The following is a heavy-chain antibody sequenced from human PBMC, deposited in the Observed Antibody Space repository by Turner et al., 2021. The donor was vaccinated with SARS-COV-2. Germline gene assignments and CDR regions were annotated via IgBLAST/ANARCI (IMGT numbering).Heavy chain of an antibody. D-gene: IGHD2-2*01. J-gene: IGHJ5*02. CDR2: FEPEDGET. CDR3: ATGYQLRVNWIDP. Sequence: QVQLVQSGAEVKKPGASVKVSCKISGYTLTELSMYWVRQAPGKGLEWMGGFEPEDGETIYAQNLQGRVTMTEDTSTDTAYMELSSRRSEDTAVYFCATGYQLRVNWIDPWGQGTLVTVSS. V-gene: IGHV1-24*01. CDR1: GYTLTELS.